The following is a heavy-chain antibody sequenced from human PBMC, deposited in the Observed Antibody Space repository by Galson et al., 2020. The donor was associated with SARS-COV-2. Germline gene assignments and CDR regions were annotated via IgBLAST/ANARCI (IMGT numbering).Heavy chain of an antibody. CDR1: GGSISSGSFY. CDR2: LHYSGSTSYNPSSGTT. V-gene: IGHV4-31*03. J-gene: IGHJ2*01. CDR3: ARVSGDYVGYWYFDL. D-gene: IGHD4-17*01. Sequence: ASETLSLTCTVSGGSISSGSFYWTWIRHHPGKGLEWIGYLHYSGSTSYNPSSGTTYYNPSLKSRVTMSVDTSKNQFSLKLSSLTAADTAVYYCARVSGDYVGYWYFDLWGRGTLVTVSS.